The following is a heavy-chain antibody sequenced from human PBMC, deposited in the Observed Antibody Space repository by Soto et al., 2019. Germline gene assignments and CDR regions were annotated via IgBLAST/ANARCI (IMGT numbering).Heavy chain of an antibody. Sequence: GGSLRLSCAASGFTFSRYWMHWVRQSPGKGLVWVSRIDSYGSATSQVDSVEGRFTISRDNAKNTLYLQMNSLRAEDTAVYYCARGWVEGLSRQPPTDYWGQGTLVTVSS. D-gene: IGHD3-3*01. V-gene: IGHV3-74*01. CDR1: GFTFSRYW. CDR2: IDSYGSAT. J-gene: IGHJ4*02. CDR3: ARGWVEGLSRQPPTDY.